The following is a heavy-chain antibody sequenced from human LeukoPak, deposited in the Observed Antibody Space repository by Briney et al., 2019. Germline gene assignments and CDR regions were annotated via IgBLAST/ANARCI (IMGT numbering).Heavy chain of an antibody. CDR2: IIPIFGTA. D-gene: IGHD6-19*01. V-gene: IGHV1-69*05. CDR3: AVSQQWLVHFDY. CDR1: GGTFSSYA. J-gene: IGHJ4*02. Sequence: GASVKVSCKASGGTFSSYAISWVRQAPGQGLEWMGRIIPIFGTANYAQKFQGRVTITTDESTSTAYMELSSLRSEGTAVYYCAVSQQWLVHFDYWGQGTLVTVSS.